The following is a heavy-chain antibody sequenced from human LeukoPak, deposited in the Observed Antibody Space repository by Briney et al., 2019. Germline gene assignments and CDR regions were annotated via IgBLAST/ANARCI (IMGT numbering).Heavy chain of an antibody. J-gene: IGHJ4*02. CDR2: ISSSGSTI. V-gene: IGHV3-11*04. Sequence: GGSLRLSCAASGFTFSDYYMSWIRQAPGKGLEWVSYISSSGSTIYYADSVKGRFTISRDNAKNSLYLQMNSLRAEDTAVYYCARVWGYCSGGTCYSIPFDYWGQGTQVTVSS. CDR1: GFTFSDYY. D-gene: IGHD2-15*01. CDR3: ARVWGYCSGGTCYSIPFDY.